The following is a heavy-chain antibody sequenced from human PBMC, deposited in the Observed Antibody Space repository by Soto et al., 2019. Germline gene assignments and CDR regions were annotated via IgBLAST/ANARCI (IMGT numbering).Heavy chain of an antibody. D-gene: IGHD6-19*01. J-gene: IGHJ4*01. Sequence: PSETLSLTCAVSGGSISSGGYSWSWIRQPPGKGLEWIGYIYYSGSTNYNPSLKSRVSISIDTSKNQFSLKLTSVTAADTAIYYCASHLTYSSGWYIDYWGHGTLVTV. CDR3: ASHLTYSSGWYIDY. CDR1: GGSISSGGYS. CDR2: IYYSGST. V-gene: IGHV4-61*08.